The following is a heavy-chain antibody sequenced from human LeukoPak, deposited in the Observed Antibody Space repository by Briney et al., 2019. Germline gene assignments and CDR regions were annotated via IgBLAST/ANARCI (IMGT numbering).Heavy chain of an antibody. Sequence: ASVKVSCKASGGTFSSYAISWVRQAPGQGLEWMGGIIPIFGTADYAQKFQGRVTITTDESTSTAYMELSSLRSEDTAVYYCARGDYSEGWFDPWGQGTLVTVSS. J-gene: IGHJ5*02. CDR2: IIPIFGTA. CDR3: ARGDYSEGWFDP. CDR1: GGTFSSYA. V-gene: IGHV1-69*05. D-gene: IGHD4-11*01.